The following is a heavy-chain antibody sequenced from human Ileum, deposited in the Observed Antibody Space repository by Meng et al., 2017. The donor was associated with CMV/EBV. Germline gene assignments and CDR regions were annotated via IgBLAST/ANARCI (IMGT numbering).Heavy chain of an antibody. J-gene: IGHJ4*02. CDR3: ARVWGASKQTHRYCTNGVCYGKGYYFDY. V-gene: IGHV1-46*01. CDR2: INPSGGST. Sequence: RQAPGQGLEWMGIINPSGGSTSYAQKFQGRVTMTRDTSTSTVYMELSSLRSEDTAVYYCARVWGASKQTHRYCTNGVCYGKGYYFDYWGQGTLVTVSS. D-gene: IGHD2-8*01.